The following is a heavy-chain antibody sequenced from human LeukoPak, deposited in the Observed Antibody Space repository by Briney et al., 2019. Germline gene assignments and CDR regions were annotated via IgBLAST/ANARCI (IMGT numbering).Heavy chain of an antibody. D-gene: IGHD3-16*01. CDR2: IWYDGSNK. J-gene: IGHJ4*02. Sequence: QPGRSLRLSCAASGFTFSSYGMHWVRQAPGKGLEWVAVIWYDGSNKYYADSVKGRFTISRDNAKNSLYLQMNSLRAEDTAVYYCARDPYEGAGGYFDYWGQGTLVTVSS. V-gene: IGHV3-33*01. CDR3: ARDPYEGAGGYFDY. CDR1: GFTFSSYG.